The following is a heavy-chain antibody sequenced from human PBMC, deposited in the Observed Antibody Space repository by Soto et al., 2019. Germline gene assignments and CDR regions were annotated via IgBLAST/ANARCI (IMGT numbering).Heavy chain of an antibody. CDR3: AKHPYNPLVRPFWHFDL. Sequence: PSETLSLTCAVYGGFVSSGSYYWSWIRQPPGKGLEWIGEMSHSGGTHFDPSLKSRVTISVDTSNNQFSLRMSSVTAADTSVYYCAKHPYNPLVRPFWHFDLWGRGTLVTVSS. CDR2: MSHSGGT. D-gene: IGHD3-22*01. V-gene: IGHV4-39*01. CDR1: GGFVSSGSYY. J-gene: IGHJ2*01.